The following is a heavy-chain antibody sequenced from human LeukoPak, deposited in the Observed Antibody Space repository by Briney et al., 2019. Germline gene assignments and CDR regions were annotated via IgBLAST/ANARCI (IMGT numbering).Heavy chain of an antibody. V-gene: IGHV4-34*01. CDR2: INHSGST. CDR3: ARGARGWYRNAEYFQH. CDR1: GGSFSGYY. D-gene: IGHD6-19*01. Sequence: SETLSLTCAVYGGSFSGYYWSWIRQPPGKGLEWIGEINHSGSTNYNPSLKSRVTISVDTSKNQFSLKLSSVTAADTAVHYCARGARGWYRNAEYFQHWGQGTLVTVSS. J-gene: IGHJ1*01.